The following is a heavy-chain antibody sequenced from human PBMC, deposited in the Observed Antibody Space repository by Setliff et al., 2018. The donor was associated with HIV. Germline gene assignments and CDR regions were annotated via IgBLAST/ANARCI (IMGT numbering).Heavy chain of an antibody. D-gene: IGHD6-13*01. J-gene: IGHJ4*02. CDR3: ASRTTPGIAELYYFDY. CDR1: GGSVSSDKFY. CDR2: IYHRGNT. V-gene: IGHV4-39*07. Sequence: SETLSLTCSVSGGSVSSDKFYWTWIRQPPGKGLEWIGEIYHRGNTNYNPSLKSRVTISVDKSKNQFSLKLSSVTAADTAVYYCASRTTPGIAELYYFDYWGQGTLVTVSS.